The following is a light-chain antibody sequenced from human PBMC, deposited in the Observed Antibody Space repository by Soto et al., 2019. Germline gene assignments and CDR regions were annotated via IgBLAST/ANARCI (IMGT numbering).Light chain of an antibody. V-gene: IGKV1-5*01. Sequence: IKMTKSVATLSASEGDTVTVTCRASQSVSGWLAWYQQKPGRAPKPLIFDASTLRTGVPSRFSGSGSGSEFNFTITGLQPDDFATYFCQQYYTYATFGHGTRLEIK. CDR1: QSVSGW. CDR3: QQYYTYAT. J-gene: IGKJ5*01. CDR2: DAS.